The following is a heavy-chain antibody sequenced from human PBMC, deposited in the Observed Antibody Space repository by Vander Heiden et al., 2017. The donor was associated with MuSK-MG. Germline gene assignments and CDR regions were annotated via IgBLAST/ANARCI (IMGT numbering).Heavy chain of an antibody. CDR1: GGSISSYY. CDR2: IYYSGST. D-gene: IGHD6-13*01. V-gene: IGHV4-59*01. J-gene: IGHJ4*02. Sequence: QVQLQESGPGLVKPSETLSLTCTVSGGSISSYYWSWIRQPPGKGLEWIGYIYYSGSTNYNPSLKSRVTISVDTSKNQFSLKLSSVTAADTAVYYCAGNTRAGYSSSWYFDYWGQGTLVTVSS. CDR3: AGNTRAGYSSSWYFDY.